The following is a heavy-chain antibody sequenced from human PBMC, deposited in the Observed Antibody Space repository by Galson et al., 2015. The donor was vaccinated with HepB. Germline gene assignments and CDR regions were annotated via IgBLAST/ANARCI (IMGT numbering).Heavy chain of an antibody. CDR3: VRGRNSAFDI. V-gene: IGHV6-1*01. J-gene: IGHJ3*02. D-gene: IGHD5-24*01. CDR1: GDSVSSNSVA. CDR2: TYYTSKWYN. Sequence: CAISGDSVSSNSVAWNRIRQSPSRGLEWLGRTYYTSKWYNDYSVSVKSRININADTSKSQFSLQLNFLTPEDTAMYYCVRGRNSAFDIWDQGTMVIVTS.